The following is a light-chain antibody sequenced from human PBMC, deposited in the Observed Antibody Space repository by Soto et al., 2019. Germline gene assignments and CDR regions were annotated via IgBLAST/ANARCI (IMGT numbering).Light chain of an antibody. Sequence: DSQMTQSPSTLSASVGDRVTITCRASQTISTYLNWYQQKPGKAPKLLIYGASSLQSGVPSRFSGSGSGTDFTLTISSLQPEDFGTYYCQQSFSTPRTFGQGTKVDIK. V-gene: IGKV1-39*01. CDR2: GAS. J-gene: IGKJ1*01. CDR1: QTISTY. CDR3: QQSFSTPRT.